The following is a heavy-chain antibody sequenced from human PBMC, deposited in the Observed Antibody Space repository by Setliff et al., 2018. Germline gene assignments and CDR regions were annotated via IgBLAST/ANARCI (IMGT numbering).Heavy chain of an antibody. J-gene: IGHJ4*02. CDR3: TITHYYGSGSPYYLDY. CDR2: IRNQAYGGTT. CDR1: GFSFGDYA. V-gene: IGHV3-49*04. D-gene: IGHD3-10*01. Sequence: PGESLKISCAASGFSFGDYAMSWVRQAPGKGLEWVGFIRNQAYGGTTEFAASVRGRFTISRDDSKGIAYLQMDSLKTEDTAVYYCTITHYYGSGSPYYLDYWGQGTLVTVSS.